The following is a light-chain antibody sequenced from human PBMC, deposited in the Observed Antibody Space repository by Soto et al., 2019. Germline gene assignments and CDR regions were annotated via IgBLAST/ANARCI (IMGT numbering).Light chain of an antibody. CDR3: QQYGSLPYT. J-gene: IGKJ2*01. Sequence: DIEMTQSPSSLSASVGDRVTITCQASQNINNDLNWYQQKPGKAPKILIYDASSLENGVPSRFSGGGSGTNFTIISRSLQHEDLATYYCQQYGSLPYTFGQVTQLEIK. V-gene: IGKV1-33*01. CDR2: DAS. CDR1: QNINND.